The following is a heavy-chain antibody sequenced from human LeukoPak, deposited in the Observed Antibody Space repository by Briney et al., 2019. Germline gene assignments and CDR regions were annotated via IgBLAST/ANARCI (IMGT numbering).Heavy chain of an antibody. D-gene: IGHD6-13*01. J-gene: IGHJ6*04. CDR3: ARVNFAAAAMDV. Sequence: GGSLRLSCVASGFTFSDYTMHWVRQAPGKALEWVSSINSGNNYIYYADSVKGRFTISRDNSKNTLYLQMTSLRAEDTAVYYCARVNFAAAAMDVWGKGTTVTVSS. CDR1: GFTFSDYT. CDR2: INSGNNYI. V-gene: IGHV3-21*01.